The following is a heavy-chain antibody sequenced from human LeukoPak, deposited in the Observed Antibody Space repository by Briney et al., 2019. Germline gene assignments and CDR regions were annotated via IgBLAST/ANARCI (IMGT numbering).Heavy chain of an antibody. V-gene: IGHV3-30*18. CDR1: GFTFSSYG. CDR2: ISYDGSNK. CDR3: AKGGSMIVVVIADY. Sequence: PGGSLRLSCAASGFTFSSYGMHWVRQAPGKGLEWVAVISYDGSNKYYADSVEGRFTISRDNSKNTLYLQMNSLRAEDTAVYYCAKGGSMIVVVIADYWGQGTLVTVSS. J-gene: IGHJ4*02. D-gene: IGHD3-22*01.